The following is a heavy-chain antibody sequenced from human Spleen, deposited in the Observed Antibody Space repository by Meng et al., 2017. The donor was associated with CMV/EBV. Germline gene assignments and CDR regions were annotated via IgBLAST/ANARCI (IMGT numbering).Heavy chain of an antibody. Sequence: ASGFTFTTYYIHWVRQAPGQGLEWLGIINPDGGSTVYAQKFQGRVTMTKDTSTSTVYMELTSLRSGDTAVYYCARSSPLTKYYFDYWGQGTLVTVS. V-gene: IGHV1-46*01. CDR3: ARSSPLTKYYFDY. CDR1: GFTFTTYY. CDR2: INPDGGST. J-gene: IGHJ4*02.